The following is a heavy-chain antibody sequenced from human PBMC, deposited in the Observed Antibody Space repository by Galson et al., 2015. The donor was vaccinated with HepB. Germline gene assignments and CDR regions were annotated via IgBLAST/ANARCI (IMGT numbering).Heavy chain of an antibody. Sequence: SVKVSCKASGYTFTSYDINWVRQATGQGLEWMGWMNPNSGNTGYAQKFQGRVTMTRNTSISTAYMELSSLRSEDTAVYYCARVPVRGTIFGVVKFYYYYYMDVWGKGTTVTVSS. V-gene: IGHV1-8*01. CDR3: ARVPVRGTIFGVVKFYYYYYMDV. D-gene: IGHD3-3*01. CDR1: GYTFTSYD. J-gene: IGHJ6*03. CDR2: MNPNSGNT.